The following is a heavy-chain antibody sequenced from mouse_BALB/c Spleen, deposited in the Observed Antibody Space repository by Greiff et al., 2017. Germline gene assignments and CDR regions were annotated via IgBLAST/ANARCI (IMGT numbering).Heavy chain of an antibody. D-gene: IGHD1-1*01. Sequence: VQLQQSGAELVKPGASVKLSCTASGFNIKDTYMHWVKQRPEQGLEWIGRIDPANGNTKYDPKFQGKATITADTSSNTAYLQLSSLTSEDTAVYYCARWNYYGSSYDYFDYWGQGTTLTVSS. CDR1: GFNIKDTY. CDR2: IDPANGNT. V-gene: IGHV14-3*02. J-gene: IGHJ2*01. CDR3: ARWNYYGSSYDYFDY.